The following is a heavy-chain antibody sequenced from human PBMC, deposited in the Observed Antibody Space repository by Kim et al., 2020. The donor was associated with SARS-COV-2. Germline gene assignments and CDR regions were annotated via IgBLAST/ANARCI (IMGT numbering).Heavy chain of an antibody. Sequence: SETLSLTCTVSGGSISSGGYYWSWIRQHPGKGLEWIGYIYYSGSTYYNPSLKSRVTISVDTSKNQFSLKLSSVTAADTAVYYCARGPLDWGSWSHRTIYGMDVWGQGTTVTVSS. CDR3: ARGPLDWGSWSHRTIYGMDV. D-gene: IGHD6-13*01. CDR2: IYYSGST. V-gene: IGHV4-31*03. CDR1: GGSISSGGYY. J-gene: IGHJ6*02.